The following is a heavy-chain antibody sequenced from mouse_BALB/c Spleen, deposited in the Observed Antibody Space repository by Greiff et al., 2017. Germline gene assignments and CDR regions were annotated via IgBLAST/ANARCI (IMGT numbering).Heavy chain of an antibody. CDR2: INPYNDGT. J-gene: IGHJ3*01. V-gene: IGHV1-14*01. CDR1: GYTFTSYV. Sequence: VQLQQSGPELVKPGASVKMSCKASGYTFTSYVMHWVKQKPGQGLECIGYINPYNDGTKYNEKFKGKATLTSDKSSSTAYMELSSLTSEDSAVYYCAREGAIYYGYDGGFAYWGQGTLVTVSA. D-gene: IGHD2-2*01. CDR3: AREGAIYYGYDGGFAY.